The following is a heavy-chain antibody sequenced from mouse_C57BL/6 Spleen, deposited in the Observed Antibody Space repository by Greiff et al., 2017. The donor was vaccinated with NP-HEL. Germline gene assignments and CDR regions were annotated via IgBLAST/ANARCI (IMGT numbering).Heavy chain of an antibody. CDR1: GYSITSGYY. CDR2: ISYDGSN. J-gene: IGHJ3*01. V-gene: IGHV3-6*01. CDR3: AREGITTVVAPFAY. D-gene: IGHD1-1*01. Sequence: VQLKESGPGLVKPSQSLSLTCSVTGYSITSGYYWNWIRQFPGNKLEWMGYISYDGSNNYNPSLKNRISITRDTSKNQFFLKLNSVTTEDTATYYCAREGITTVVAPFAYWGQGTLVTVSA.